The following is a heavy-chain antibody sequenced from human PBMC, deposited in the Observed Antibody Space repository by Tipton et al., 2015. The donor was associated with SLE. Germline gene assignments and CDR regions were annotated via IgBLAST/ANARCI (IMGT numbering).Heavy chain of an antibody. CDR3: ARHDGYNQFDY. V-gene: IGHV4-59*01. CDR2: IYYSGST. Sequence: TLSLTCTVSGGSISSYYWSWIRQPPGKGLEWIGYIYYSGSTNYNPSLKSRVTISVDTSKNQFSLKLSSVTAADTAVYYCARHDGYNQFDYWGQGTLVTVPS. D-gene: IGHD5-24*01. CDR1: GGSISSYY. J-gene: IGHJ4*02.